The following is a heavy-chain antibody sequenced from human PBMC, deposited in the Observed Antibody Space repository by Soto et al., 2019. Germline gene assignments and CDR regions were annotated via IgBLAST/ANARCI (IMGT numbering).Heavy chain of an antibody. V-gene: IGHV1-2*02. D-gene: IGHD3-22*01. CDR3: ARDGHYDSSGYYSW. J-gene: IGHJ4*02. Sequence: EASVKVSCKASGYTFTGYYMHWVRQAPGQGLEWMGWINPNSGGTNYAQKFQGRVTMTRDTSISTAYMELSRLRSDDTAVYYCARDGHYDSSGYYSWWGQGTLVTVSS. CDR2: INPNSGGT. CDR1: GYTFTGYY.